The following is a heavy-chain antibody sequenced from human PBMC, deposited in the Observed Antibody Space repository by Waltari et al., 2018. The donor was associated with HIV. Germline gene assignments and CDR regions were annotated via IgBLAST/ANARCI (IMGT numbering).Heavy chain of an antibody. Sequence: QMQLQQWGTGLLKQSETLSLTCAVQGGSSSNYYLSWIRQPPGKGLEWIAEINHSGRTNYNPSLKSRLTISVDTSKTQFSVKLTSVTAADTAVYFCARGQYGPGSREDYCGQGTLVTVAS. D-gene: IGHD3-10*01. J-gene: IGHJ4*02. CDR1: GGSSSNYY. CDR2: INHSGRT. CDR3: ARGQYGPGSREDY. V-gene: IGHV4-34*02.